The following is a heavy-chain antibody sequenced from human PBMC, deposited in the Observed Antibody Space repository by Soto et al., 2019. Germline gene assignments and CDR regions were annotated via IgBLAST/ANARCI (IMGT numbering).Heavy chain of an antibody. J-gene: IGHJ4*02. Sequence: GGSLRLSCAASGFSFSSWEMNWVRQVPGKGLEWLSYISGGDSWTQYAASVRGRFTISRDNAKHLLYLQMSSLTVEDTAVYYCVGDQAGKATSRLDYSGPGTLVTVYS. D-gene: IGHD5-12*01. CDR2: ISGGDSWT. CDR1: GFSFSSWE. V-gene: IGHV3-48*03. CDR3: VGDQAGKATSRLDY.